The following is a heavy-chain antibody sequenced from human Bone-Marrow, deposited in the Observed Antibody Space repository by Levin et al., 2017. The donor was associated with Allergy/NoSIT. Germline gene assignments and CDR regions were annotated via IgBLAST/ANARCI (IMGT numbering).Heavy chain of an antibody. D-gene: IGHD4-11*01. Sequence: GGSLRLSCAVSGFTFSHNSMSWVRRAPGKGLEWVGRIKSESDGGTTDYAAPVKGRFTISRDESKAMVYLQMNGLTTEDTALYYCTTGYRDRWYFDFWGRGTQVIVSS. CDR1: GFTFSHNS. J-gene: IGHJ2*01. V-gene: IGHV3-15*01. CDR3: TTGYRDRWYFDF. CDR2: IKSESDGGTT.